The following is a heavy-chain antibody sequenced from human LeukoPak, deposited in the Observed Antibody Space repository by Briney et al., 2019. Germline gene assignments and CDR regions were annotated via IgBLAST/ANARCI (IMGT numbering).Heavy chain of an antibody. D-gene: IGHD2-15*01. CDR1: GGSFSGYY. CDR2: INHSGST. Sequence: PSETLSLTCAVYGGSFSGYYWSWIRQPPGKGLEWTGEINHSGSTNYNPSLKSRVTISVVTSKNQFSPKLSSVTAADTAVYYCARDTGCSGGSCNAPGYWGQGTLVTVSS. J-gene: IGHJ4*02. V-gene: IGHV4-34*01. CDR3: ARDTGCSGGSCNAPGY.